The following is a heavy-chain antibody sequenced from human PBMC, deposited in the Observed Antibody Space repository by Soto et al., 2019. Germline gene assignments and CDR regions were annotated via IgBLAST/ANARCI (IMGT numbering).Heavy chain of an antibody. CDR2: IYYSGST. CDR3: AALVVPAARGWFDP. J-gene: IGHJ5*02. Sequence: PSETLSLTCTVSGGSISSYYWSWIRQPPGKGLEWIGYIYYSGSTNYNPSLKSRVTISVDTSKNQFSLKLSSVTAADTAVYYCAALVVPAARGWFDPWGQGTLVTVSS. V-gene: IGHV4-59*01. CDR1: GGSISSYY. D-gene: IGHD2-2*01.